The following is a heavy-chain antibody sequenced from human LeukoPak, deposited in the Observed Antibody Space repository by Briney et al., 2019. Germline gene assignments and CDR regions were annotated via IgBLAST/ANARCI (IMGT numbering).Heavy chain of an antibody. CDR2: IKKDGSEK. CDR1: GFTFSSYW. CDR3: ARARLSFTRGIGANYFDY. D-gene: IGHD2-15*01. Sequence: GGSLRLSCAASGFTFSSYWMSWVRQAPGKGLEWVANIKKDGSEKYYVDSVKGRFSISRDNAKNFLYLQVNSLRADDTAVYYCARARLSFTRGIGANYFDYWGQGTPVTVSS. J-gene: IGHJ4*02. V-gene: IGHV3-7*01.